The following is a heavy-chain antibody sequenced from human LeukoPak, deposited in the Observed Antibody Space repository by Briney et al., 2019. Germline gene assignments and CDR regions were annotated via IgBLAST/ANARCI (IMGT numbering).Heavy chain of an antibody. CDR1: GYTFSDYY. V-gene: IGHV1-2*02. J-gene: IGHJ4*02. D-gene: IGHD3-22*01. Sequence: GASVKVSCKASGYTFSDYYMHWVRQAPGQGLEWMGWINPNSGGTNYAQKFQGRVTMTRDTSISTAYMELSRLRSDDTAVYYCARDSSGYGTTGVDYWGQGTLVTVSS. CDR2: INPNSGGT. CDR3: ARDSSGYGTTGVDY.